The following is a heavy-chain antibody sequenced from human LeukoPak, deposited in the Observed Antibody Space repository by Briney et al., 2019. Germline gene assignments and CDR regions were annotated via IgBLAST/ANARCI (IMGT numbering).Heavy chain of an antibody. CDR3: ARAPRFLEWFPYYYYMDV. D-gene: IGHD3-3*01. Sequence: SETLSLTCTGSGGSISSYYWSWIRQPPGKGLEWIGYIYYSGSTNYNPSLKSRVTISVDTSKNQFSLKLSSVTAADTAVYYCARAPRFLEWFPYYYYMDVWGKGTTVTVSS. CDR1: GGSISSYY. J-gene: IGHJ6*03. V-gene: IGHV4-59*08. CDR2: IYYSGST.